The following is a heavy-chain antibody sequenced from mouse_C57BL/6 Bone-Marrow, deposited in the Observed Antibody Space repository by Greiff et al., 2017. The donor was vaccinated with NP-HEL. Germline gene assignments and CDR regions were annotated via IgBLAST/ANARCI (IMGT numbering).Heavy chain of an antibody. V-gene: IGHV1-59*01. D-gene: IGHD1-1*01. Sequence: QVQLQQPGAELVRPGTSVKLSCKASGYTFTSYWMHWVKQRPGQGLEWIGVIDPSYSYTNYNQKFMGKATLTVDTSSSTAYMQLSSLTSEDSAVYYCARGATVVGPDYWGQGTTLTVSS. CDR3: ARGATVVGPDY. CDR2: IDPSYSYT. CDR1: GYTFTSYW. J-gene: IGHJ2*01.